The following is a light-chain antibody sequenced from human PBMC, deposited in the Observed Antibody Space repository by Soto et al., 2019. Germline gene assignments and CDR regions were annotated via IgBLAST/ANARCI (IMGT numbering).Light chain of an antibody. V-gene: IGKV3-20*01. CDR1: QTVSSNF. Sequence: EIVLTQSPGTLSLSPGERGTLSCRASQTVSSNFLAWYQQKPGQAPRLLIFDASTRATGIPDRFTGSGSGTDFTLTISRLEPEDFAVYYCQFYGDPSKTFGQGTK. J-gene: IGKJ1*01. CDR2: DAS. CDR3: QFYGDPSKT.